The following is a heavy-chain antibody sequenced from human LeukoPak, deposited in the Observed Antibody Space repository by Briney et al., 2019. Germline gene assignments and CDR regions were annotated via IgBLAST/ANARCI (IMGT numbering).Heavy chain of an antibody. CDR1: GFIFSNAW. V-gene: IGHV3-15*05. Sequence: PGGSLRLSCAASGFIFSNAWMHWVRQAPGKGLEWVGRVKSKGDGATTDHAAPVKSRFTVSRDDSKSTLFLQMNSLKIEDTGLYYCTTGPMRSATGAFDIWGRGTMVTVSS. CDR2: VKSKGDGATT. CDR3: TTGPMRSATGAFDI. D-gene: IGHD6-13*01. J-gene: IGHJ3*02.